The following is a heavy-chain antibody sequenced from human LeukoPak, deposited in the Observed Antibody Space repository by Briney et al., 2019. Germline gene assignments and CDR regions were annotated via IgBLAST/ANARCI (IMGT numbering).Heavy chain of an antibody. CDR1: GGIFSSYA. CDR2: IIPIFGTT. CDR3: ARGHYYYGSGSYEPLYLYFDY. D-gene: IGHD3-10*01. J-gene: IGHJ4*02. V-gene: IGHV1-69*13. Sequence: ASVKVSCKASGGIFSSYAFSWVRQAPGQGLEWMGGIIPIFGTTNYAQRFQGRVTITADESTSTAYMELSSLRSEDTAVYYCARGHYYYGSGSYEPLYLYFDYWGQGTLVTVSS.